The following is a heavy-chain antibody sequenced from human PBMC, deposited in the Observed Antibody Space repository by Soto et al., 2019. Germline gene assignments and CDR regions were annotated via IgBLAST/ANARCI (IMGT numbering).Heavy chain of an antibody. CDR2: ISDSGGST. D-gene: IGHD3-10*01. V-gene: IGHV3-23*01. CDR1: GFTFSSYA. J-gene: IGHJ4*02. CDR3: AKGTYYYGSAPYYFDY. Sequence: PGGSLRLSCAASGFTFSSYAMSWVRQAPGKGLEWVSGISDSGGSTYYADSVKGRFTISRDNSKNTLYLQMNSLRAEDTVVYYCAKGTYYYGSAPYYFDYWGQGTLVTVSS.